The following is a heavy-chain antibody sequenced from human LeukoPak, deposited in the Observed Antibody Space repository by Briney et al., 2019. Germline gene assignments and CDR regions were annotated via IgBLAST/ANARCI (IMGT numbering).Heavy chain of an antibody. CDR2: IRSDGTIK. V-gene: IGHV3-30*02. CDR3: ARDQGAAAGDYFDY. J-gene: IGHJ4*02. D-gene: IGHD6-13*01. Sequence: PGGSLRLSCAASGLTFSSAWMTWVRQAPGKGLEWVAFIRSDGTIKYYADSVKGRFTISRDKSKNTLFMQMNSLKAEDTAVYYCARDQGAAAGDYFDYRGQGTLVTVSS. CDR1: GLTFSSAW.